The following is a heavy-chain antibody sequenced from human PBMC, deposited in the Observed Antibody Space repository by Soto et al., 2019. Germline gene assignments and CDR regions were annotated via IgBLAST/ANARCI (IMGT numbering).Heavy chain of an antibody. CDR2: IWYDGSNK. V-gene: IGHV3-33*01. Sequence: GESRRLSRAVSVFSFSTYFMHWVRQAPGKGREWVAVIWYDGSNKYYADSVKGRFTISRDNSKHTLYLQMSSLRAEDTAVYYCAREGGGTSIDYWAQGTLVTVSS. CDR3: AREGGGTSIDY. D-gene: IGHD2-15*01. J-gene: IGHJ4*02. CDR1: VFSFSTYF.